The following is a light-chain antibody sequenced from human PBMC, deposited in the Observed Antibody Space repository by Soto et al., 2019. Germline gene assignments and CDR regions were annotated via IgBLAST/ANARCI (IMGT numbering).Light chain of an antibody. CDR2: MGF. V-gene: IGKV2-28*01. CDR3: MQALESPPT. CDR1: QSLLNRNGQNC. Sequence: DIVMTQSPLSLHVTPGEPASISCRSSQSLLNRNGQNCLDWYLQKPGQSPQLLIHMGFIRASGVPDRFSGSASGTYFTLTISRVEAEDVGVYYCMQALESPPTFGGGTKVEIK. J-gene: IGKJ4*01.